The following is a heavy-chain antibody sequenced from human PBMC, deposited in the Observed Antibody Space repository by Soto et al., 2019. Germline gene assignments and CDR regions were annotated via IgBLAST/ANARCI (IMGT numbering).Heavy chain of an antibody. CDR3: VRTSLVVAAATREDY. CDR1: GSTFSSDW. Sequence: EVQLVESGGGLVQPGGSLRLPCAASGSTFSSDWMQWVRQAPGKGLVWVSRINSDGSSTSYADSVKGRFSISRDNAKNTLYLRMNSLIAEDTAVYYCVRTSLVVAAATREDYWCQGTLVTVSS. D-gene: IGHD2-15*01. J-gene: IGHJ4*02. V-gene: IGHV3-74*01. CDR2: INSDGSST.